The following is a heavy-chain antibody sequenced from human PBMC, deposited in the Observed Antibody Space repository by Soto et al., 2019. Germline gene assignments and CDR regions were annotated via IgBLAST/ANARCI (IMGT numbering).Heavy chain of an antibody. CDR1: GCSFSNYA. CDR3: SKDRRGGRAVLDS. J-gene: IGHJ4*02. D-gene: IGHD2-8*01. CDR2: ISYDGSSK. V-gene: IGHV3-30*18. Sequence: GGSLRLSGAASGCSFSNYAMNWLRQPPGKGLEWVAVISYDGSSKYHADSVKGRFTISRDNSKNTLHLQMNSLRAEDTAVYYCSKDRRGGRAVLDSWGQGTPVTVSS.